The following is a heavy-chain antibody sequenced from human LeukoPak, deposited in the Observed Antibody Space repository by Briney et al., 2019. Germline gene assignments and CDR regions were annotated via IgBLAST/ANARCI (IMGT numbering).Heavy chain of an antibody. D-gene: IGHD3-3*01. V-gene: IGHV3-23*01. Sequence: PGGSLRLSCAASGFTFSSYAMSWVRQAPGKGLEWVSAISGSGGSTYYADSVKGRFTISRDNSKNTLYLQMNSLRAEDTAVYYCAKDESQGKTDFWSGYASYYYYYYYMDVWGKGTTVTVSS. CDR3: AKDESQGKTDFWSGYASYYYYYYYMDV. J-gene: IGHJ6*03. CDR1: GFTFSSYA. CDR2: ISGSGGST.